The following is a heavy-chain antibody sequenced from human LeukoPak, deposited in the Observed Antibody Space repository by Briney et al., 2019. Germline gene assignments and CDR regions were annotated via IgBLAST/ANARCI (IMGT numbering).Heavy chain of an antibody. CDR2: FYPGDSDT. Sequence: GVSLKISCKGSGYIFTNYWIGWVRQMPGKGLEWMGIFYPGDSDTRYSPSFQGQVTISADKSISTAYLQWSSLKASDTAMYYCARQENYYYSSTYLDYWGQGTLVTVSS. J-gene: IGHJ4*02. V-gene: IGHV5-51*01. CDR1: GYIFTNYW. CDR3: ARQENYYYSSTYLDY. D-gene: IGHD3-22*01.